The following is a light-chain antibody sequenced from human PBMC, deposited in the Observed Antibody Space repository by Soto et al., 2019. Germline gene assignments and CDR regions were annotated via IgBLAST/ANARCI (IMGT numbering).Light chain of an antibody. Sequence: EIVLTQSPGTLTLSPGERATLSCRASQTVSSNYLAWYQQKPGQSPSLLIYHASSRATGIPDRFSGSGSGTDFTLTISRLEPVDFAVYYCHHYGSSPYTFGQGTKLEIK. CDR3: HHYGSSPYT. CDR2: HAS. CDR1: QTVSSNY. J-gene: IGKJ2*01. V-gene: IGKV3-20*01.